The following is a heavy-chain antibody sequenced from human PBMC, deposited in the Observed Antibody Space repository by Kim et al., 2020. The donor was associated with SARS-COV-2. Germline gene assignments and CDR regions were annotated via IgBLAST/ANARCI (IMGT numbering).Heavy chain of an antibody. J-gene: IGHJ5*02. D-gene: IGHD2-2*01. Sequence: SETLSLTCTVSGGSISSGGYYWSWIRQHPGKGLEWIGYIYYSGSTYYNPSLKSRVTISVDTSKNQFSLKLSSVTAADTAVYYCARDYQLLGWWFDPWGQGTLVTVSS. V-gene: IGHV4-31*03. CDR1: GGSISSGGYY. CDR3: ARDYQLLGWWFDP. CDR2: IYYSGST.